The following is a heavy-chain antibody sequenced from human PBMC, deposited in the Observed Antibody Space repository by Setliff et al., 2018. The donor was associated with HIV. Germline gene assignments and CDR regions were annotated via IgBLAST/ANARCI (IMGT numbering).Heavy chain of an antibody. J-gene: IGHJ4*02. D-gene: IGHD2-2*01. Sequence: PSDTLSLTCTVSGGSISSSSYYWGWVRQPPGKGLEWIGTIYYSGGTYYNPSLRSRVTISVDTSRNQFSLRLSSVTAADTAFYYCARHNPASVPASSPDYWGQGTLVTVS. CDR3: ARHNPASVPASSPDY. CDR1: GGSISSSSYY. CDR2: IYYSGGT. V-gene: IGHV4-39*01.